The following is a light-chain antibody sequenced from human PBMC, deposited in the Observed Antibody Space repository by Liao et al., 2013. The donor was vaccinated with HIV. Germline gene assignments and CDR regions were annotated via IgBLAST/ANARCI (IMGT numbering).Light chain of an antibody. CDR2: QDS. V-gene: IGLV3-1*01. CDR1: KLGDKY. CDR3: QTWDRSSVI. Sequence: SYELTQPPSVSVSPGQTASITCSGDKLGDKYACWYQQKPGQSPVLVIYQDSKRPSGIPERFSGSNSGNTVTLTISETQAMDEADYYCQTWDRSSVIFGGGTKLTVL. J-gene: IGLJ2*01.